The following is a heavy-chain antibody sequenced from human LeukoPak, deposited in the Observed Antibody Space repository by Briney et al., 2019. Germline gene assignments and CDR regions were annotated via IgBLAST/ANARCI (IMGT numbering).Heavy chain of an antibody. J-gene: IGHJ4*02. Sequence: SETLSLTCSVSGGTISSYYWSWIRQPPGKGLEWIGYIYYSGSTNYNPSLKSRVTISVDTSKNQFSLKLSSVTAADTAVYYCACGPFDSSGYHHRTDYWGQGTLVTVSS. CDR3: ACGPFDSSGYHHRTDY. CDR1: GGTISSYY. V-gene: IGHV4-59*01. D-gene: IGHD3-22*01. CDR2: IYYSGST.